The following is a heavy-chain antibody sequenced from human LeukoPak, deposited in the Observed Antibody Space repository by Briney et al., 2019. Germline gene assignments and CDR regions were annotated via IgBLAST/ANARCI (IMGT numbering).Heavy chain of an antibody. D-gene: IGHD3-22*01. V-gene: IGHV1-18*01. CDR2: ISAYNGNT. CDR1: GYTFTSYG. J-gene: IGHJ3*02. Sequence: GASVKVSCKASGYTFTSYGISWVRQAPGQGLEWMGWISAYNGNTNYAQKFQGRVTMTRDTSISTAYMELSRLRSDDTAVYYCARGGYYYDSSGYDAFDIWGQGTMVTVSS. CDR3: ARGGYYYDSSGYDAFDI.